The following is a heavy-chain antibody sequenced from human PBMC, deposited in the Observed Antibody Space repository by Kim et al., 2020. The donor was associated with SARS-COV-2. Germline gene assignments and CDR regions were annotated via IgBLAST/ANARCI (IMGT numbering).Heavy chain of an antibody. CDR3: TRDHSSGYSSGWYSYYFDY. Sequence: GGSLRLSCTASGFTFGDYAMSWFRQAPGKGLEWVGFIRSKAYGGTTEYAASVKGRFTISRDDSKSIAYLQMNSLKTEDTAVYYCTRDHSSGYSSGWYSYYFDYWGQGTLVTVSS. CDR2: IRSKAYGGTT. V-gene: IGHV3-49*03. CDR1: GFTFGDYA. D-gene: IGHD6-19*01. J-gene: IGHJ4*02.